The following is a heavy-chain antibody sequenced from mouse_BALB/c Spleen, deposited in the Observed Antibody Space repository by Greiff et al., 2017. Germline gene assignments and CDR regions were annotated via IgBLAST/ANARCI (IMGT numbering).Heavy chain of an antibody. J-gene: IGHJ1*01. D-gene: IGHD2-1*01. V-gene: IGHV1-14*01. Sequence: EVQLQQSGPELVKPGASVKMSCKASGYTFTSYVMHWVKQKPGQGLEWIGYINPYNDGTKYNEKFKGKATLTSDKSSSTAYMELSSLTSEDSAVYYCARTYGNYAWYFDVWGAGTTVTVSS. CDR2: INPYNDGT. CDR1: GYTFTSYV. CDR3: ARTYGNYAWYFDV.